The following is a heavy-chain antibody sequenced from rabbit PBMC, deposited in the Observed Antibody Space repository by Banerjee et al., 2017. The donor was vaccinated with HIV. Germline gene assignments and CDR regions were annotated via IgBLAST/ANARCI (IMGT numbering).Heavy chain of an antibody. J-gene: IGHJ4*01. CDR3: ARDLATVVGWNFNL. CDR1: GFSFSSSYY. V-gene: IGHV1S40*01. Sequence: QSLEESGGDLVKPGASLTLTCTASGFSFSSSYYMCWVRQAPGKGLECIACIYPDSSGSTYYASWAKGRFTISRTSSTTVTLQMTSLTAADTATYFCARDLATVVGWNFNLWGPGTLVTVS. D-gene: IGHD3-1*01. CDR2: IYPDSSGST.